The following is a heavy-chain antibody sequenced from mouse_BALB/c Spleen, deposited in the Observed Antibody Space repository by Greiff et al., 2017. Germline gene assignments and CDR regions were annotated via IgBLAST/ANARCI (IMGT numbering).Heavy chain of an antibody. CDR2: IDPANGNT. D-gene: IGHD1-1*01. Sequence: EVKLMESGAELVKPGASVKLSCTASGFNIKDTYMHWVKQRPEQGLEWIGRIDPANGNTKYDPKFQGKATITADTSSNTAYLQLSSLTSEDTAVYYCARRGYYGSSPFDYWGQGTTLTVSS. CDR3: ARRGYYGSSPFDY. V-gene: IGHV14-3*02. J-gene: IGHJ2*01. CDR1: GFNIKDTY.